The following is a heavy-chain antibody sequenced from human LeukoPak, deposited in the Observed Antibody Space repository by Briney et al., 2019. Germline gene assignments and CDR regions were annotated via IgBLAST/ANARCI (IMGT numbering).Heavy chain of an antibody. J-gene: IGHJ4*02. V-gene: IGHV1-24*01. CDR3: ATGGPNGVLWCGELCH. CDR2: FDPEDGET. Sequence: ASVKVSCKVSGYTLTELSMHWVRQAPGKGLEWMGGFDPEDGETIYAQKFQGRVTMTEDTSTDTAYMELSSLRSEDTAVYYCATGGPNGVLWCGELCHWGQGTLVTVSS. D-gene: IGHD3-10*01. CDR1: GYTLTELS.